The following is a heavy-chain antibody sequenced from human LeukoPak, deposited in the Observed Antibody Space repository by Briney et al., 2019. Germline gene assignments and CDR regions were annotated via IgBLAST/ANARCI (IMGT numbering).Heavy chain of an antibody. CDR3: ARENYYDGSGANWFDP. V-gene: IGHV1-46*01. CDR1: GYTFTSYY. CDR2: INPSGGST. Sequence: ASVKVSCKASGYTFTSYYMHWVRQAPGQGLEWMGIINPSGGSTSYAQKFQGRVTMTRDMSTSTVYMELSSLRSEDTAVYYCARENYYDGSGANWFDPWGQGTLVTVSS. D-gene: IGHD3-22*01. J-gene: IGHJ5*02.